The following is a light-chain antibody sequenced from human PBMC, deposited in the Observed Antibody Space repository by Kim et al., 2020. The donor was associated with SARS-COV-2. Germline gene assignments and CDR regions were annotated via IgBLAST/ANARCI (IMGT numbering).Light chain of an antibody. Sequence: QSALTQPRSVSGSPGQSVTISCTGTSSDVGAYNFVSWYQQHPGKAPKLLIFDVSKRPSGVPDRFSGSKSGNTASLTISGLQAADEADYYCCSYAGTGTCVFGTGTKVTVL. CDR3: CSYAGTGTCV. CDR1: SSDVGAYNF. J-gene: IGLJ1*01. V-gene: IGLV2-11*01. CDR2: DVS.